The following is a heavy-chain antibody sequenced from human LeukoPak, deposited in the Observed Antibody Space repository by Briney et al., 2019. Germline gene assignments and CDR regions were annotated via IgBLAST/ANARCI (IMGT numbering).Heavy chain of an antibody. J-gene: IGHJ4*02. D-gene: IGHD3-10*01. CDR1: GFTFSSYW. CDR3: AKIIGRGSGEREDY. Sequence: GGSLRLSCAASGFTFSSYWMSWVRQAPGKGLEWVAFIRYDGSNKYYADSVKGRFTISRDNSKNTLYLQMNNLRAEDTAVYYCAKIIGRGSGEREDYWGQGTLVTVSS. CDR2: IRYDGSNK. V-gene: IGHV3-30*02.